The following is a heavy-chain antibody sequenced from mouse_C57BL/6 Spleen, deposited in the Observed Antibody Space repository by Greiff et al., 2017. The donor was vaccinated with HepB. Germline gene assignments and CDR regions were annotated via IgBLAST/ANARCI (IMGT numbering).Heavy chain of an antibody. J-gene: IGHJ1*03. V-gene: IGHV1-82*01. Sequence: QVQLQQSGPELVKPGASVKISCKASGYAFSSSWMNWVKQRPGKGLEWIGRIYPGDGDTNYNGKFKGKATLTADKSSSTAYMQLSSLTSEDSAVYFCARDYSHWYFDVWGTGTTVTVSS. CDR1: GYAFSSSW. CDR3: ARDYSHWYFDV. D-gene: IGHD2-12*01. CDR2: IYPGDGDT.